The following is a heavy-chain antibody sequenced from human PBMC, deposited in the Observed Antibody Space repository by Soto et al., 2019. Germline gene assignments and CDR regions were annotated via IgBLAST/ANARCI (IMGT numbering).Heavy chain of an antibody. CDR1: GFTFSSYS. CDR2: ISSSSSTI. D-gene: IGHD2-15*01. Sequence: PGGSLRLSCAASGFTFSSYSMNWVLQAPWKGLEWVSYISSSSSTIYYADSVKGRFTISRDNAKNSLYLQMNSLRAEDTAVYYCARDTPPSYCSGGSCHVFYMDVWGKGTTVTVSS. V-gene: IGHV3-48*01. J-gene: IGHJ6*03. CDR3: ARDTPPSYCSGGSCHVFYMDV.